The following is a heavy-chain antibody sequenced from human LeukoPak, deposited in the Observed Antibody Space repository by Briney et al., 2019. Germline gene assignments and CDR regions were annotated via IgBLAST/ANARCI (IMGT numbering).Heavy chain of an antibody. D-gene: IGHD3-10*02. Sequence: PGGSLRLSCAASGFTFRSYEMNWVRQAPGKGLEWVSYISSSGSTIYYADSVKGRFTISRDNAKSSLYLQMNSLRAEDTAVYYCAELGITMIGGVWGKGTTVTISS. CDR3: AELGITMIGGV. V-gene: IGHV3-48*03. CDR1: GFTFRSYE. J-gene: IGHJ6*04. CDR2: ISSSGSTI.